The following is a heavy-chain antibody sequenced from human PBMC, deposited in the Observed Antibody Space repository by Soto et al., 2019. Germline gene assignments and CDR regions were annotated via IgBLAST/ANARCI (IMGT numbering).Heavy chain of an antibody. CDR1: GYTFTSYG. CDR3: ARDISYYDSSGHGPSLDY. D-gene: IGHD3-22*01. J-gene: IGHJ4*02. V-gene: IGHV1-18*01. CDR2: ISAYNGNT. Sequence: ASVKVSCKASGYTFTSYGISWVRQAPGQGLEWMGWISAYNGNTNYAQKLQGRVTMTTDTSTSTAYMELRSLRSDDTAVYYCARDISYYDSSGHGPSLDYWGQGTLVTVPS.